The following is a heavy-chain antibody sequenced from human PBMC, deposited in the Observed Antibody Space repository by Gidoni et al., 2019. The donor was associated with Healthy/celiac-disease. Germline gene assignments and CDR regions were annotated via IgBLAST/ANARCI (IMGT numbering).Heavy chain of an antibody. D-gene: IGHD3-10*01. CDR3: ARGSPTYNQVRGLISFDY. CDR2: IYYSGST. Sequence: QVQLQESGPGLVKPSQTLSLTCTVSGGSISSGGYYWSWIRQHPGKGLEWIGYIYYSGSTYYNPSLKSRVTISVDTSKNQFSLKLSSVTAADTAVYYCARGSPTYNQVRGLISFDYWGQGTLVTVSS. CDR1: GGSISSGGYY. J-gene: IGHJ4*02. V-gene: IGHV4-31*03.